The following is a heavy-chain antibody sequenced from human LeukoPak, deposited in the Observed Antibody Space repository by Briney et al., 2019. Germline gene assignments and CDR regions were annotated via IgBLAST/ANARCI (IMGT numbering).Heavy chain of an antibody. V-gene: IGHV3-30-3*01. J-gene: IGHJ4*02. D-gene: IGHD1-7*01. Sequence: PGRSLRLSCAASGFTFSSYAMHWVRQAPGKGLEWVAVISYDGSNKYYADSVKGRFTISRDNSKNTLYLQMNSLRAEDTAVYYCAKAVSITGTTPPFDYWGQGTLVTVSS. CDR1: GFTFSSYA. CDR3: AKAVSITGTTPPFDY. CDR2: ISYDGSNK.